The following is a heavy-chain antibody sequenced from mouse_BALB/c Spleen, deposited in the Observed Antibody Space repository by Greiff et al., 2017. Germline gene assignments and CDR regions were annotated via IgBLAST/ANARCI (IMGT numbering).Heavy chain of an antibody. CDR2: ISDGGSYT. CDR1: GFTFSDYY. J-gene: IGHJ3*01. D-gene: IGHD1-1*01. Sequence: EVKLMESGGGLVKPGGSLKLSCAASGFTFSDYYMYWVRQTPEKRLEWVATISDGGSYTYYPDSVKGRFTISRDNAKNNLYLQMSSLKSEDTAMYYCAREDGRSLFAYWGPGNLGTVSA. V-gene: IGHV5-4*02. CDR3: AREDGRSLFAY.